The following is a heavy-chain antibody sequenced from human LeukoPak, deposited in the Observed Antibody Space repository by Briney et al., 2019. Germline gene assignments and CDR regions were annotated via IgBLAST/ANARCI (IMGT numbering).Heavy chain of an antibody. Sequence: NPSETLSLTCTVSGGSISSSSYYWGWVRQPPGKGLEWIGSIYYSGSTYYNPSLKSRVTISVDTSKNQFSLKLNSVTAADTAVYYCARDRWYYGSGSYSNFDYWGQGTLVTVSS. J-gene: IGHJ4*02. CDR2: IYYSGST. D-gene: IGHD3-10*01. CDR3: ARDRWYYGSGSYSNFDY. V-gene: IGHV4-39*07. CDR1: GGSISSSSYY.